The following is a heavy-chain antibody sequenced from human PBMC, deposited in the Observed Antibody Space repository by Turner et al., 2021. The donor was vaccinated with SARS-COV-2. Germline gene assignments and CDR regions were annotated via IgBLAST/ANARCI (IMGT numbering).Heavy chain of an antibody. Sequence: QLQLQESGPGLVKPSETLSLTCTVSGSSISSSSYYWGWIRQPPGKGLEWIGSIYYSGSTYYNPSLKSRVTISVDTSKNQFSLKLTSVTAADTAVYFCARHWEVAAAAYLARFDPWGQGTLVTVSS. D-gene: IGHD6-13*01. J-gene: IGHJ5*02. V-gene: IGHV4-39*01. CDR2: IYYSGST. CDR3: ARHWEVAAAAYLARFDP. CDR1: GSSISSSSYY.